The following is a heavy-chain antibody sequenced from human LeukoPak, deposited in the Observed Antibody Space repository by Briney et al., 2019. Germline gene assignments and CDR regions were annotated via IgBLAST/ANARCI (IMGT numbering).Heavy chain of an antibody. D-gene: IGHD6-19*01. CDR3: TTYAHSSGWS. Sequence: PGGSLRLSCAASGFSFSYAWMNWVRQAPGKGLEWVGLIKRKTDGGTTDYAAPVKGRFTISRDDSKNMLYMQMNSLKTEDTAVYYCTTYAHSSGWSWGQRTLVTVSS. CDR2: IKRKTDGGTT. J-gene: IGHJ5*02. CDR1: GFSFSYAW. V-gene: IGHV3-15*01.